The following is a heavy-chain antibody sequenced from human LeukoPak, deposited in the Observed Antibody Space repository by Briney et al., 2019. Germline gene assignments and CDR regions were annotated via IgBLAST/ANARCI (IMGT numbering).Heavy chain of an antibody. Sequence: PGGSPRLSCAASGFTFSSYSMNWVRQAPGKGLEWVSSISSSSSYIYYADSVKGRFTISRDNAKNSLYLQMNSLRAEDTAVYYCASPRGQQLAYYYGMDVWGQGTTVTVSS. CDR1: GFTFSSYS. CDR3: ASPRGQQLAYYYGMDV. CDR2: ISSSSSYI. V-gene: IGHV3-21*01. D-gene: IGHD6-13*01. J-gene: IGHJ6*02.